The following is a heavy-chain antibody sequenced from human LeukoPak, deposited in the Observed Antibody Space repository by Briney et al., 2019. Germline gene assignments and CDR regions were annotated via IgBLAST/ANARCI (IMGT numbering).Heavy chain of an antibody. CDR1: GGSISSYY. CDR3: ARGQGITIFGVVSYYFDY. Sequence: SETLSLTCTVSGGSISSYYWSWIRQPAGKGLEWIGRIYTSGSTNYNPSLKSRVTMSVDASKNQFSLQLSSVTAADTAVYYCARGQGITIFGVVSYYFDYWGQGTLVTVSS. D-gene: IGHD3-3*01. J-gene: IGHJ4*02. CDR2: IYTSGST. V-gene: IGHV4-4*07.